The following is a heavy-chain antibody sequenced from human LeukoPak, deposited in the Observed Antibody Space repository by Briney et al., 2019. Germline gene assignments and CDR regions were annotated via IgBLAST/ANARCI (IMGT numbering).Heavy chain of an antibody. Sequence: SETLSLTCAVYGGSFSTCYWCWVWQPQGKGLGWNGEINNSGSTNYYPTLKSQFPISIDPSKNQSSLKLKFVTVADTAGDYFARGRTTDTTFYCCYHRMDVWGQGTTVTVSS. D-gene: IGHD4-11*01. J-gene: IGHJ6*02. CDR2: INNSGST. V-gene: IGHV4-34*01. CDR1: GGSFSTCY. CDR3: ARGRTTDTTFYCCYHRMDV.